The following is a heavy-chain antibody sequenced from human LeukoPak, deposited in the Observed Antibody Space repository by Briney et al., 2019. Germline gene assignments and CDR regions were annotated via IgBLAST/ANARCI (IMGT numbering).Heavy chain of an antibody. V-gene: IGHV3-48*01. Sequence: GGSLRLSCSASAFTFISYSMNSVRQAPGKGLEWVSYISSSSSNIYYADSVKGRFTISRDNAKNSLYLQMNSLRAEDTAVYYCAKARKWGRVLGYWGQGTLVTVSS. CDR2: ISSSSSNI. D-gene: IGHD7-27*01. CDR1: AFTFISYS. J-gene: IGHJ4*02. CDR3: AKARKWGRVLGY.